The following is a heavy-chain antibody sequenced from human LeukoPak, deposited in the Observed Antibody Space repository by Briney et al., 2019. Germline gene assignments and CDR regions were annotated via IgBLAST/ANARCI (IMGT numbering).Heavy chain of an antibody. CDR1: GGSISSGGYY. CDR2: IYYSGST. Sequence: SETLSLTCTVSGGSISSGGYYWSWIRQHPGKGLEWIGYIYYSGSTYYNPSLKSRVTISVDTSKNQFSLKLSSVTAADTAVYYCAREFDYYDSSGYQGTFDYWGQGTLVTVSS. D-gene: IGHD3-22*01. J-gene: IGHJ4*02. CDR3: AREFDYYDSSGYQGTFDY. V-gene: IGHV4-31*03.